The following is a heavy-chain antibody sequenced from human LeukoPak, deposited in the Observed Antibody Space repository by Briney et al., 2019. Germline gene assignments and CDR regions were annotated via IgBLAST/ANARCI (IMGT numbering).Heavy chain of an antibody. D-gene: IGHD3-22*01. V-gene: IGHV1-2*06. CDR2: INPNTGGT. Sequence: GASVKVSCKASGYVFTGYYFHWVRQAPGQGLEWMGRINPNTGGTNYAQKFQGRVTLTRDTPISTVYMELSGLRSDDTAVYYCARDLSGYYDSSGYYWSNDYWGQGTLVTVSS. CDR1: GYVFTGYY. J-gene: IGHJ4*02. CDR3: ARDLSGYYDSSGYYWSNDY.